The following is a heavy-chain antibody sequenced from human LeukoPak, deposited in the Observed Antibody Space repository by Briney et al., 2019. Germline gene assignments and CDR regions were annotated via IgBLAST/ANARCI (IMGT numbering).Heavy chain of an antibody. Sequence: SETLSLTCAVYGGSFSGYYWSWIRQPPGKGREWIGEINHSGSTNYNPSLKSRVTISVDTSKNQFSLKLSSVTAADTAVYYCARDSFPGRYYEGAFDIWGQGTMVTVSS. CDR3: ARDSFPGRYYEGAFDI. CDR1: GGSFSGYY. V-gene: IGHV4-34*01. D-gene: IGHD3-22*01. J-gene: IGHJ3*02. CDR2: INHSGST.